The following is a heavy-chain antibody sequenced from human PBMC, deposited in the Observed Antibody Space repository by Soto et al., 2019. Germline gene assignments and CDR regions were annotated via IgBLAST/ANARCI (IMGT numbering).Heavy chain of an antibody. CDR1: GFTFSSYS. CDR2: ISSSSSTI. J-gene: IGHJ6*03. CDR3: ARGRNYGSDGNDYSGYYYRDV. D-gene: IGHD2-15*01. Sequence: EVQLVESGGGLVQPGGSLRLSCAASGFTFSSYSMNWVRQAPGKGLEWVSYISSSSSTIYYADSVKGRFTISSDNAKDSLCPQMNSVRAADTAVYYWARGRNYGSDGNDYSGYYYRDVWGKGTTVTVSS. V-gene: IGHV3-48*01.